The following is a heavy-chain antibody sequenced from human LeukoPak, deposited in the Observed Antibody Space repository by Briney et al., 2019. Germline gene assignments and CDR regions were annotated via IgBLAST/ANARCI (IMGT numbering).Heavy chain of an antibody. CDR3: ARWTPSMKSGYDFEF. Sequence: GASVTVSCKASGYTFSDYFIHWVRQAPGQGPEWVGWISPSSGDTGYAQKFRGRVTMTRDTSTKTAYMELTGLTSDDTAVYYCARWTPSMKSGYDFEFWGQGTLVTVSS. CDR2: ISPSSGDT. J-gene: IGHJ4*02. CDR1: GYTFSDYF. V-gene: IGHV1-2*02. D-gene: IGHD5-12*01.